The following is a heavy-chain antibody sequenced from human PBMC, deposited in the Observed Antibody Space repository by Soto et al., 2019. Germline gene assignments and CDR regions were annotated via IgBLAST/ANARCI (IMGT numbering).Heavy chain of an antibody. CDR3: ARAPYYYDSSGYYYPLPIDY. D-gene: IGHD3-22*01. J-gene: IGHJ4*02. CDR2: ISAYNGNT. V-gene: IGHV1-18*04. CDR1: GYTFTSYG. Sequence: QVQLVQSGAEVKKPGASVKVSCKASGYTFTSYGISWVRQAPGQGLEWMGWISAYNGNTNYAQKLQGRVTMTTDTSTSTAYMELRSLRSDDTAVYYCARAPYYYDSSGYYYPLPIDYWGQGTLVTVSS.